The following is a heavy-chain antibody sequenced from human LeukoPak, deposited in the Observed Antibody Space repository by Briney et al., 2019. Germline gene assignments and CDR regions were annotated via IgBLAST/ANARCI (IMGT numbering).Heavy chain of an antibody. CDR3: ARNPQAGIFDA. J-gene: IGHJ4*02. Sequence: GGSLRLSCATSGFTFGDFHMNWLCQAPGKGLEHVSYISSGGSTTYYADSVVGRFSISRDDAKNFLYLQMDSLRDGDTAVYYCARNPQAGIFDASGQGTLVTVSS. CDR1: GFTFGDFH. CDR2: ISSGGSTT. V-gene: IGHV3-48*02. D-gene: IGHD6-13*01.